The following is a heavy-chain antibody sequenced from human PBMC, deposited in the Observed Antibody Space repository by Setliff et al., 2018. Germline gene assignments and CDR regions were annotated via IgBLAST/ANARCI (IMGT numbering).Heavy chain of an antibody. CDR3: ARGSSWYGSFDY. CDR2: IDWDDDK. Sequence: GSGPTLVNPTQTLTLTCTFSGFSLSTSGMCVSWIRQPPGKALEWLARIDWDDDKYYSTSLKTRLTISKDTSKNQVVLTMTNMDPVDTATYYCARGSSWYGSFDYWGQGTLVTVSS. J-gene: IGHJ4*02. D-gene: IGHD6-13*01. CDR1: GFSLSTSGMC. V-gene: IGHV2-70*11.